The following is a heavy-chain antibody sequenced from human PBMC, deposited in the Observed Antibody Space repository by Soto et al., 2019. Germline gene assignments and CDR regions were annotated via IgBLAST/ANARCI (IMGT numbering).Heavy chain of an antibody. J-gene: IGHJ6*02. D-gene: IGHD3-3*01. CDR3: ASSGTVFWSGYHPQKNSNYGMDV. CDR1: GGSISSGGYY. Sequence: QVQLQESGPGLVKPSQTLSLTCTVSGGSISSGGYYWSWIRQHPGKGLERIGYIYYSGSTYYNPSLKSRVTISVDTSKNQFSLKLSSVTAADTAVYYCASSGTVFWSGYHPQKNSNYGMDVWGQGTTVTVSS. V-gene: IGHV4-31*03. CDR2: IYYSGST.